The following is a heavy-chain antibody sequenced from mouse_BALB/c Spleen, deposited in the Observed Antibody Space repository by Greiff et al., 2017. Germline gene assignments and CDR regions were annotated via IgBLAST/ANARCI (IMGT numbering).Heavy chain of an antibody. D-gene: IGHD2-3*01. CDR2: ISSGGST. CDR3: ASWLLRNWYFDV. J-gene: IGHJ1*01. Sequence: EVQLVESGGGLVKPGGSLKLSCAASGFTFSSYAMSWVRQTPEKRLEWVASISSGGSTYYPDSVKGRFTISRDNARNILYLQMSSLRSEDTAMYYCASWLLRNWYFDVWGAGTTVTVSS. V-gene: IGHV5-6-5*01. CDR1: GFTFSSYA.